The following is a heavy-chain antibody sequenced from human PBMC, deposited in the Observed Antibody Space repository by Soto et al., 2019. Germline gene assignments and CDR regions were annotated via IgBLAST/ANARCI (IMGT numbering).Heavy chain of an antibody. V-gene: IGHV3-74*01. Sequence: EVQLVESGGGLVQPGGSLRLSCAASGFTFSSYWMHWVRQAPGKGLVWVSRINSDGSRTSYADSVKGRFTISRDNAKNTLYLHMNSLRDEDTAVYDCARGGGLDCYLDLWGRGTLVTVSS. D-gene: IGHD3-16*01. CDR3: ARGGGLDCYLDL. J-gene: IGHJ2*01. CDR2: INSDGSRT. CDR1: GFTFSSYW.